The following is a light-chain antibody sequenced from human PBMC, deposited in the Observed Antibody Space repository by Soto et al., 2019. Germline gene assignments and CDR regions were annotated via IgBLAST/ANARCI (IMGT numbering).Light chain of an antibody. Sequence: QSALPQSPSASGSPGQTVTISCTGTSSDVGGYNFVSWYQHHPGKAPNLMIYEVSKRPSGVPDRFAGSKSGYTASLTFSGLQAEDEADYYCSAYAGSNNLLFGGGTKLAVL. J-gene: IGLJ2*01. CDR2: EVS. V-gene: IGLV2-8*01. CDR3: SAYAGSNNLL. CDR1: SSDVGGYNF.